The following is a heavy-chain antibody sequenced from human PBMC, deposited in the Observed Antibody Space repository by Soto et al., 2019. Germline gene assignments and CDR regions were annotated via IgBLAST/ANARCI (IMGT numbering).Heavy chain of an antibody. Sequence: XXTLSLPCIVAGGSISTSSYYWGFIRQSPGRGLEWVGYISFSGSTNYNPSLKGRVTISLDTSKNQFPLKLSSVTDADTAMYYCARGRGTGLPGAFDVWGPGATVTVSS. D-gene: IGHD1-1*01. V-gene: IGHV4-61*05. CDR1: GGSISTSSYY. CDR3: ARGRGTGLPGAFDV. CDR2: ISFSGST. J-gene: IGHJ3*01.